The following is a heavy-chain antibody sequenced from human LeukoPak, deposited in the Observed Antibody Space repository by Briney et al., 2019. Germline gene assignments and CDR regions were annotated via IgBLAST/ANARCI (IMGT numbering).Heavy chain of an antibody. J-gene: IGHJ5*02. D-gene: IGHD6-13*01. CDR1: GYTVTSYG. CDR3: ARDMGIAAAGSNWFDP. Sequence: GASVKVSCKASGYTVTSYGISWVRQAPGQGLEWMGWISAYNGNTNYAQKLQGRVTMTTDTSTSTAYMELRSLRSDDTAVYYCARDMGIAAAGSNWFDPWGQGTLVTVSS. V-gene: IGHV1-18*01. CDR2: ISAYNGNT.